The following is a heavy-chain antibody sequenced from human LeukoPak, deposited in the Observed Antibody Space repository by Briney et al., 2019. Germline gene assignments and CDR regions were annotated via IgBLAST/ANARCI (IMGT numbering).Heavy chain of an antibody. V-gene: IGHV4-38-2*02. Sequence: SETLSLTCTVSGYSISSGYYWGWIRRPPGKRLEWIGSIYHSGSTYYNPSLKSRVTISVDTSKNQFSLKLSSVTAADTAVYYCARRDYGDYVGAFDIWGQGTMVTVSS. CDR1: GYSISSGYY. CDR2: IYHSGST. CDR3: ARRDYGDYVGAFDI. J-gene: IGHJ3*02. D-gene: IGHD4-17*01.